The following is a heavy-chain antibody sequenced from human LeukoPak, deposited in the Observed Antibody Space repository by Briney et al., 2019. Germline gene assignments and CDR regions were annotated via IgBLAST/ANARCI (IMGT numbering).Heavy chain of an antibody. Sequence: GGSLRLSCAASGFTFSTFAMHWVRLSPGKGLEWVSSITGSGPYMLYADSVKHRFTISRDNTKNLLYLGMNSLRAEDTAMYFCVRDVGAVRGEVYFDYWGQGTLVTVSS. V-gene: IGHV3-21*06. CDR3: VRDVGAVRGEVYFDY. CDR1: GFTFSTFA. J-gene: IGHJ4*02. CDR2: ITGSGPYM. D-gene: IGHD3-10*01.